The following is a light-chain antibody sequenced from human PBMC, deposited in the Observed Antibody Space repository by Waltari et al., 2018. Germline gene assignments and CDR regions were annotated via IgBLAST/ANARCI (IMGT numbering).Light chain of an antibody. CDR3: MQARQTPWT. J-gene: IGKJ1*01. CDR1: QSLLHGSGNTF. CDR2: LVS. V-gene: IGKV2-28*01. Sequence: DLVMPQSPLSLSVTPGEPASLSCRASQSLLHGSGNTFLDWYLQKPGQSPQFLIYLVSNRASGVPDRFSGSGSGTDFTLKISRVEAEDVGVYFCMQARQTPWTFGQGTKVEIK.